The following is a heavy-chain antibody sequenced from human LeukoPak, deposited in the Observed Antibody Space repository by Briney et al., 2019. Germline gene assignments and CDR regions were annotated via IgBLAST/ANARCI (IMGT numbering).Heavy chain of an antibody. J-gene: IGHJ2*01. D-gene: IGHD6-6*01. V-gene: IGHV4-39*01. CDR3: AKGPYSSSSQGWYFDL. CDR1: GGSISSSSYY. CDR2: IYYSGST. Sequence: SETLSLTCTVSGGSISSSSYYWGWIREPPGKGLEWFGGIYYSGSTYYNPSLESRVTISVDTSKNQFSLKLSSVTAADTAVYYCAKGPYSSSSQGWYFDLWGRGTLVTVSS.